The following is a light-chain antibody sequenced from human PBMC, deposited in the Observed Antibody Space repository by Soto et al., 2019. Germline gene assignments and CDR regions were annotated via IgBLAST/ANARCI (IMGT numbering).Light chain of an antibody. CDR2: DAS. CDR3: QQRSNWPST. CDR1: QSVSSY. J-gene: IGKJ1*01. V-gene: IGKV3-11*01. Sequence: EIVLTQSPATLSLSPGERATLSCRASQSVSSYLAWYQQKPGQAPRLLIYDASNRATGISARFTGSGFGTDFTLTISSLEPEDFAVYYCQQRSNWPSTFGQGTKVDIK.